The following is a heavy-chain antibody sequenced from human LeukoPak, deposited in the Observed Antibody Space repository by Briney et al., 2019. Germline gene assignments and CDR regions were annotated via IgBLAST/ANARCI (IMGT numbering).Heavy chain of an antibody. CDR2: SDWDDDK. Sequence: SGPALVKPTQTLALTCTFPGFSLSTSEMGVSWIRHPPGKALEWLARSDWDDDKYYSTSLKTRLTISKDTSKNQVVLTMTNIEPVDTATYYCARGRVLRYCDSWGQGTLVTVSS. J-gene: IGHJ4*02. CDR3: ARGRVLRYCDS. CDR1: GFSLSTSEMG. V-gene: IGHV2-70*11. D-gene: IGHD1-26*01.